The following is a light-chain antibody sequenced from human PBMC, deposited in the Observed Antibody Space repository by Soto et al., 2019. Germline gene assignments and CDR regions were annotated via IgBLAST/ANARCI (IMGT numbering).Light chain of an antibody. CDR3: QQYNNWPRT. J-gene: IGKJ1*01. V-gene: IGKV3-15*01. Sequence: EILMTQSPATLSVSPGERATLSCRASQSVSSNLAWYQQKPGQAPRLLIYGASTRATGIPARFSGSGSGTEFTLTVNSLQSDDLAVYYCQQYNNWPRTFGQGTKVDIK. CDR1: QSVSSN. CDR2: GAS.